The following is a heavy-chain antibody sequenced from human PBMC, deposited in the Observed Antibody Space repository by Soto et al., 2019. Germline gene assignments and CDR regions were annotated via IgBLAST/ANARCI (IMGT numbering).Heavy chain of an antibody. Sequence: SLKISCKGSGYSFPHYWISWVRQMPGKGLEWMGRIDPSDSRTNYSPSIQGHVTMSVDKSINTAYLQWSSLKASDTAMYYCVRLVSQDVDPWGQGTLVTVSS. J-gene: IGHJ5*02. D-gene: IGHD6-6*01. CDR2: IDPSDSRT. CDR3: VRLVSQDVDP. CDR1: GYSFPHYW. V-gene: IGHV5-10-1*01.